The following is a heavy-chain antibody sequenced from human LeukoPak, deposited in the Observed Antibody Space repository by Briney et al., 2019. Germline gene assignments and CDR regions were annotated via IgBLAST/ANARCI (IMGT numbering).Heavy chain of an antibody. D-gene: IGHD6-13*01. Sequence: SETLSLTCTVSGGSISTYYWSWIRQPPGKGLEWIGHLFYSGNTKYNPSLKSRVTISEDTSKNQFSLKLSSVTAADTAVYYCARLKLSGYSSSWYDYWGQGTLVTVSS. CDR1: GGSISTYY. CDR3: ARLKLSGYSSSWYDY. CDR2: LFYSGNT. J-gene: IGHJ4*02. V-gene: IGHV4-59*12.